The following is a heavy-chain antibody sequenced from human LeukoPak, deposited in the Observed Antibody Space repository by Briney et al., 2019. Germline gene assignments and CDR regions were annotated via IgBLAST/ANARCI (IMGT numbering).Heavy chain of an antibody. CDR1: GGSITNTTY. J-gene: IGHJ5*02. CDR3: AREGGPYRPLHP. V-gene: IGHV4-4*02. CDR2: VNLQGSA. Sequence: SGTLSLTSGASGGSITNTTYSTRVRQPPGKGLEWIGEVNLQGSANYNPSLMGRVAIAVDTSENHISLQLTSVTAADTAVYYCAREGGPYRPLHPSGQGTLVTVSS.